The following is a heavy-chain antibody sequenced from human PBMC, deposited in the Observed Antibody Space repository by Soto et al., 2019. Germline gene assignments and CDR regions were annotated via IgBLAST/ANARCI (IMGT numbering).Heavy chain of an antibody. D-gene: IGHD6-13*01. CDR2: ISSTSFPI. CDR1: GVSFNKEN. Sequence: PGGSLRLSCVDYGVSFNKENMNWVRQAPGKGPEWLSYISSTSFPIKYADSVKGRFTISRDNAKNLLYLQMTSLRADDTAIYYCARGLGSSWFHMWGQGIPVTVSS. J-gene: IGHJ5*02. CDR3: ARGLGSSWFHM. V-gene: IGHV3-48*04.